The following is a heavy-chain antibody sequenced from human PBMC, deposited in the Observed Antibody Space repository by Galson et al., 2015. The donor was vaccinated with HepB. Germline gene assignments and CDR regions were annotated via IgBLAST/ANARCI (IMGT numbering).Heavy chain of an antibody. CDR2: IYTSGST. D-gene: IGHD5-18*01. V-gene: IGHV4-4*07. CDR1: GGSISSYY. J-gene: IGHJ6*03. Sequence: TLSLTCTVSGGSISSYYWSWIRQPAGKGLEWIGRIYTSGSTNYNPSLKSRVTMSVDTSKNQFSLKLSSVTAADTAVYYCARVASGYSYGSRPYYYYYMDVWGKGTTVTVSS. CDR3: ARVASGYSYGSRPYYYYYMDV.